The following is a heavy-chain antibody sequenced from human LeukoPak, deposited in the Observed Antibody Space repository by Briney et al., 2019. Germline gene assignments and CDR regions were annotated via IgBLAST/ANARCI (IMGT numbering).Heavy chain of an antibody. CDR1: GGSFSGYY. CDR2: INHSGST. Sequence: SETLSLTCAVYGGSFSGYYWSWIRQPPGKGLEWIGEINHSGSTNYNPSLKSRVTISVDTSKNQFSLKLSSVTAADTAVYYCARVPSSGWYYFDYWGQGTLVTVSS. J-gene: IGHJ4*02. V-gene: IGHV4-34*01. CDR3: ARVPSSGWYYFDY. D-gene: IGHD6-19*01.